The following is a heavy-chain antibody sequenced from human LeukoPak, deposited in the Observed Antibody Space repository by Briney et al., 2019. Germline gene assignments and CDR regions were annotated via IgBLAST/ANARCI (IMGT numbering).Heavy chain of an antibody. Sequence: GGSLRLSCAASGFTFSSYGMHWVRQAPGKGLEWVAFIRYDGSNKYYADSVKGRFTISRDNSKNTLYLQMNSLRAEDTAVYYCAKDRIAAQYLDYWGQGTLVTVSS. D-gene: IGHD6-6*01. CDR3: AKDRIAAQYLDY. CDR2: IRYDGSNK. J-gene: IGHJ4*02. CDR1: GFTFSSYG. V-gene: IGHV3-30*02.